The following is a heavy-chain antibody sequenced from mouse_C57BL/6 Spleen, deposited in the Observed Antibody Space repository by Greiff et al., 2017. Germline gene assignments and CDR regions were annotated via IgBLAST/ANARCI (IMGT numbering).Heavy chain of an antibody. CDR1: GYTFTDYN. CDR2: INPNNGGT. CDR3: ARKDLYGNYFDY. V-gene: IGHV1-18*01. J-gene: IGHJ2*01. D-gene: IGHD2-1*01. Sequence: VQLKQSGPELVKPGASVKIPCKASGYTFTDYNMDWVKQSHGKSLEWIGDINPNNGGTISNQKFKGKATLTVDKSSSTAYMELRSLTSEDNAVYYCARKDLYGNYFDYWGQCTTLTVSS.